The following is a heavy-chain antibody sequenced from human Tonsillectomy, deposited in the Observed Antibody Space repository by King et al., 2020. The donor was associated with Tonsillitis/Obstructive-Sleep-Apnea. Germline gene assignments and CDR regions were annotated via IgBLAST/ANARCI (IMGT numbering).Heavy chain of an antibody. CDR1: GFTFSSYW. CDR2: IKQDGSEK. Sequence: VQLVESGGGLVQPGGSLRLSCAASGFTFSSYWMSWVRQAPGKGLEWVANIKQDGSEKYYVDSVKGRFTISRDNAKNSLYMQMNSLRAEETAVYYCARGVSGYCSSTSCSSYYYYYYMDVWGKGTTVTVSS. CDR3: ARGVSGYCSSTSCSSYYYYYYMDV. J-gene: IGHJ6*03. D-gene: IGHD2-2*01. V-gene: IGHV3-7*04.